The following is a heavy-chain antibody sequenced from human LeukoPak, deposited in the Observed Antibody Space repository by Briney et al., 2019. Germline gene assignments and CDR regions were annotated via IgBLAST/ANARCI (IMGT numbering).Heavy chain of an antibody. CDR2: ISGSGGGT. CDR1: GFTFNSYA. D-gene: IGHD1-26*01. Sequence: QPGGSLRLSCAASGFTFNSYAMSWVRQAPEKGLEWVATISGSGGGTYYADSVKGRFTISRDDSKNTLYLQMNSLRAEVMAVYYCAKDLGRYRNNYFDYWGQGTLVTVSS. J-gene: IGHJ4*02. CDR3: AKDLGRYRNNYFDY. V-gene: IGHV3-23*01.